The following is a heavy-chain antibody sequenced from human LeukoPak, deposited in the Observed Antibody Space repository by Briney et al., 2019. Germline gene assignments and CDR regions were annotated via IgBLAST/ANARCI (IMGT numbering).Heavy chain of an antibody. CDR2: IYYSGST. V-gene: IGHV4-39*07. Sequence: SETLSLTCSVSGASISSSSYHWGWIRQPPGKGLEWIGTIYYSGSTYYNPSLKSRVTISVDTSKNQFSLKLSSVTAADTAVYYCARRRPRGFDYWGQGTLVTVSS. D-gene: IGHD3-10*01. CDR3: ARRRPRGFDY. J-gene: IGHJ4*02. CDR1: GASISSSSYH.